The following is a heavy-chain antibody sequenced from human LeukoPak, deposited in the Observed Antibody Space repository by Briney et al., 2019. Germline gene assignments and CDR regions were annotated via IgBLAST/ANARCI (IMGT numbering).Heavy chain of an antibody. CDR1: GGSISSYY. Sequence: SETLSLTCTVSGGSISSYYWSWIRQPPGKGLEWIGYIYYSGSTNYNPSLKSRVTISVDTSKNQFSLKLSSVTAADTAVYYCARDVGYCSGGSCYSGLNWFDPWGQGTLVTVSS. CDR2: IYYSGST. CDR3: ARDVGYCSGGSCYSGLNWFDP. J-gene: IGHJ5*02. D-gene: IGHD2-15*01. V-gene: IGHV4-59*01.